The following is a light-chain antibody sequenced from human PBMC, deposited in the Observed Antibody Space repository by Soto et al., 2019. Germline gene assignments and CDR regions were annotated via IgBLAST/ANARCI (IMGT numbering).Light chain of an antibody. Sequence: EIVLTQSPATLSLSPGEGATLSCRASQSVSSYLAWYQQKPGQAPRLLIYDASKRATGIPARFSGSGSGTDCTLTISSLEPEDVAVYYCQQRSNWPRTFGQGTKVDIK. CDR3: QQRSNWPRT. CDR2: DAS. J-gene: IGKJ1*01. CDR1: QSVSSY. V-gene: IGKV3-11*01.